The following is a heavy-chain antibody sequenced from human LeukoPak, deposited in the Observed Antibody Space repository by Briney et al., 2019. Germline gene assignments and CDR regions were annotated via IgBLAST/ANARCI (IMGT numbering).Heavy chain of an antibody. D-gene: IGHD1-26*01. J-gene: IGHJ4*02. V-gene: IGHV3-7*01. CDR2: INQDGSEK. Sequence: GGSLRLSCAASEFTFSGYWMNWVRQAPGKGPEWVANINQDGSEKHYVDSVKGRFTISRDNAKNSLFLQMNSLRVEDTAVYYCARAGIVGATLDYWGQGTLVTVSS. CDR1: EFTFSGYW. CDR3: ARAGIVGATLDY.